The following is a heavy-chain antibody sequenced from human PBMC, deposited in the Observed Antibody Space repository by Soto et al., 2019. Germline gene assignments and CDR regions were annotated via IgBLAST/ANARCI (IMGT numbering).Heavy chain of an antibody. CDR1: GGSISSSNW. CDR3: ARAWPSVDSYGSGVMDV. Sequence: SETLSLTCAVSGGSISSSNWWNWVRQPPGKGLEWIGEIYHSGSTNYNPSLRSRVTISLDKSKNQFSLRVKSVTAADTAEYYCARAWPSVDSYGSGVMDVWGQGTTVTVSS. D-gene: IGHD5-18*01. V-gene: IGHV4-4*02. CDR2: IYHSGST. J-gene: IGHJ6*02.